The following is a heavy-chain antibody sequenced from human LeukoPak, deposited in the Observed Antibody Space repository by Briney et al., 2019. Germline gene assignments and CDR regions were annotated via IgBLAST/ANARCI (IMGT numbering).Heavy chain of an antibody. V-gene: IGHV4-4*07. Sequence: PSETLSLTCTVSGGSISSYYWSWIRQPAGKGLEWIGRIYTSGSTNYNPSLKSRVTMSVDTSKNQFSLKLSSVTAADTAVYYCARDCGYCTNDAFDIWGQGTMVTVSS. CDR1: GGSISSYY. CDR3: ARDCGYCTNDAFDI. J-gene: IGHJ3*02. CDR2: IYTSGST. D-gene: IGHD2-8*01.